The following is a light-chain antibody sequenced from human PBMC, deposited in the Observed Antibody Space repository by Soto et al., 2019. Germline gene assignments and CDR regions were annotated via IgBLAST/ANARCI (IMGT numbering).Light chain of an antibody. CDR3: QQYNNWPPFT. Sequence: EIVMTQSPATLSVSRGEGATLSCRARRSVSTNLSWYRRTPVQXXXXXXXASSXXATGMPAMFSGSGSGTEFTLTISSLQSEDFAVYYCQQYNNWPPFTFGGGTKVDIK. V-gene: IGKV3-15*01. J-gene: IGKJ4*01. CDR2: ASS. CDR1: RSVSTN.